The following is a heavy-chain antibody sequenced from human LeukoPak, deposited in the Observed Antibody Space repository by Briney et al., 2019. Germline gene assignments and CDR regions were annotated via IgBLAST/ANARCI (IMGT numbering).Heavy chain of an antibody. V-gene: IGHV4-38-2*01. D-gene: IGHD2-2*01. Sequence: SETLSLTCAVSGYSISSGYYWGWIRQPPGKGLEWIGSIYHSGGTYYNPSLKSRVTISVDTSKNQFSLKLSSVTAADTAVYYCARPQGVVPAAIDYWGQGTLVTVSS. CDR3: ARPQGVVPAAIDY. J-gene: IGHJ4*02. CDR2: IYHSGGT. CDR1: GYSISSGYY.